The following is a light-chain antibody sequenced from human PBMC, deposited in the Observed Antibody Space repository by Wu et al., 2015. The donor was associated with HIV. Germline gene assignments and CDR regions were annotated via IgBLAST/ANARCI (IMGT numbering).Light chain of an antibody. CDR1: QSISDN. CDR3: QHYNNLPLT. V-gene: IGKV3-15*01. Sequence: EIVMTQSPATLSVSPGERATLSCRASQSISDNLAWYQQQPGQAPRLLIYGASSRATGIPARFSGSGSGTDFTLTISGVQSEDFAVYHCQHYNNLPLTFGGGTKVEIK. CDR2: GAS. J-gene: IGKJ4*01.